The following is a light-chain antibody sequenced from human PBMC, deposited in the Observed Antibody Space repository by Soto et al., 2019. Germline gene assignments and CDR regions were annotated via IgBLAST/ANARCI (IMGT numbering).Light chain of an antibody. CDR3: QESFFTLGT. J-gene: IGKJ1*01. Sequence: DIHMTQSPSSVSASVGHRFTITCRASQGINSWLAWYQQKLGKAPKLLIFGASNLHIGVPSRLSGSGYGTEFTLTINNMQTEDFATYYCQESFFTLGTFGRGTKVDIK. CDR1: QGINSW. V-gene: IGKV1-12*01. CDR2: GAS.